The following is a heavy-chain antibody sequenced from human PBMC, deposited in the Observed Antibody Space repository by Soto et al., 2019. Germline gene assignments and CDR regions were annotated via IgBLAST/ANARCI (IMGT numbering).Heavy chain of an antibody. CDR3: ARVERGTATTVVDAFDI. D-gene: IGHD1-1*01. V-gene: IGHV4-34*01. CDR1: GGFVSSGNYY. CDR2: MSHSGGT. J-gene: IGHJ3*02. Sequence: QEQLQQWGAGLLKPSETLSLTCAVYGGFVSSGNYYWSWIRQPPGKGLEWIGEMSHSGGTHFNPSLPRRVAVSVAPSAPQFSLQMRSVTAADTALYYCARVERGTATTVVDAFDIWGPGTMVTVSS.